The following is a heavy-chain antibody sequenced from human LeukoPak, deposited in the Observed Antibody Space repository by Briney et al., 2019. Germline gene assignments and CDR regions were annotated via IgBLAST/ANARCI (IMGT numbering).Heavy chain of an antibody. D-gene: IGHD2-15*01. CDR3: ARSATGGYFDY. V-gene: IGHV3-74*01. CDR2: INGDGGST. CDR1: GFTFSSYW. Sequence: GGSLRLSCAASGFTFSSYWMHWVRQAPGKGLVWVSRINGDGGSTSYADSVKGRFTVSRDNAKNTLYLQMNSLRAEDTAVYYCARSATGGYFDYWGQGTLVTVSS. J-gene: IGHJ4*02.